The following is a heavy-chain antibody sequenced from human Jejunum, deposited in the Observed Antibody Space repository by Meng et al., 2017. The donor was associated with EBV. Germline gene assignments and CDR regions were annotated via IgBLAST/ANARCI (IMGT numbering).Heavy chain of an antibody. V-gene: IGHV4-39*01. D-gene: IGHD6-19*01. CDR2: LYFSGGT. CDR1: RGSTSSSDSY. Sequence: LQLAQSGPGWVTPSETLSLTCSVARGSTSSSDSYWSWIRQPPGKGLELIGSLYFSGGTYSNPSLNSRVTISADTSNNQFSLKLSSVTAADTAVYYCARRGSSSGWYSYDYWGQGTLVTVSS. J-gene: IGHJ4*02. CDR3: ARRGSSSGWYSYDY.